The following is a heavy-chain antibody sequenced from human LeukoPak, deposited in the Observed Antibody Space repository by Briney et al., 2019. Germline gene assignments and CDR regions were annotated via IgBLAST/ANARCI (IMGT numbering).Heavy chain of an antibody. J-gene: IGHJ5*02. V-gene: IGHV4-38-2*01. CDR2: IHHSGTT. Sequence: SETLSLTCDVSAYSISSGYYWGWIRQPPGKGLEWIGSIHHSGTTFYNPSLKSRVTISVDTSKNQFSLKLRSVTAADTAVYYCARVPHGETIFGVVLYWFDPCAQGTLVTVSS. D-gene: IGHD3-3*01. CDR3: ARVPHGETIFGVVLYWFDP. CDR1: AYSISSGYY.